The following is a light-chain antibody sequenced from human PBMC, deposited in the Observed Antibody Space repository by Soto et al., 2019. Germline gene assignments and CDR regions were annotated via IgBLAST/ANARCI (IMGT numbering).Light chain of an antibody. Sequence: EIVLTQSPATLSLSPGERATLSCRASQGVSSYLAWYQQKPGQAPRLLIYDASNRATGIPARFSGSGPGTDFTLTISSLEPEDFAVYYCQQRSALFGGGTKVEIK. CDR1: QGVSSY. J-gene: IGKJ4*01. CDR2: DAS. V-gene: IGKV3D-11*01. CDR3: QQRSAL.